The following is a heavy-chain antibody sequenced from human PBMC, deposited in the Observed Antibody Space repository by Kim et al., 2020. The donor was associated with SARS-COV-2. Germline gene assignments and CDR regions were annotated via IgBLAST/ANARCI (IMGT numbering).Heavy chain of an antibody. CDR3: TRLRGTDWNYVKPMEWFDP. J-gene: IGHJ5*02. V-gene: IGHV3-73*01. CDR2: IRSKANSYAT. Sequence: GGSLRLSCAASGFTFSGSAMHWVRQASGKGLEWVGRIRSKANSYATAYAASVKGRFTISRDDSKNTAYLQMNSLKTEDTAVYYCTRLRGTDWNYVKPMEWFDPWGQGTLVTVSS. CDR1: GFTFSGSA. D-gene: IGHD1-7*01.